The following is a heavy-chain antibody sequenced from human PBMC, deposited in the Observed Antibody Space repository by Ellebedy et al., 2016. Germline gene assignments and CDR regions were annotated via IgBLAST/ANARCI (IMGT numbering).Heavy chain of an antibody. CDR1: GGSISSYY. Sequence: SETLSLXXTVSGGSISSYYWSWIRQPPGKGLEWIGRIYAPGSTNYNPSLKSRVSMSLDTSKNQFSLNLRSVTAADTAVYYCAKENNIVVSARFDPWGQGILVTVSS. D-gene: IGHD3-16*02. CDR3: AKENNIVVSARFDP. V-gene: IGHV4-4*07. J-gene: IGHJ5*02. CDR2: IYAPGST.